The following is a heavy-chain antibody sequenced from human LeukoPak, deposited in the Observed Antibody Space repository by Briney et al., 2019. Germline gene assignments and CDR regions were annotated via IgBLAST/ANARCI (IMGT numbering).Heavy chain of an antibody. CDR2: ISTYNGKT. V-gene: IGHV1-18*01. CDR1: GYTFTTYG. D-gene: IGHD1-26*01. CDR3: ARDTGSSFFDP. J-gene: IGHJ5*02. Sequence: SSVKVSCKASGYTFTTYGIIWVRQPPGQGLEWMGWISTYNGKTKYAQNLQDRVAITTDTSTSTVYMELRSRTSDDTAVYYCARDTGSSFFDPWGQGTLVTVA.